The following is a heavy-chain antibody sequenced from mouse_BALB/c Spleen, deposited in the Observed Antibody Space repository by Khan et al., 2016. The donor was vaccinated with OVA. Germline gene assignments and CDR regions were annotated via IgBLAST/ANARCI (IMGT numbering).Heavy chain of an antibody. V-gene: IGHV4-1*02. D-gene: IGHD2-14*01. CDR2: INPDSSTI. Sequence: EVQLQESGGGLVQPGGSLKLSCAASGFDFSRYWMSWVRQAPGKGLEWIGEINPDSSTINYTPSLKDKFIISRDNAKNTLYLQMSKVRSEDTALYYCARLYRYEGRAWFAYWGQGTLVTVSA. CDR1: GFDFSRYW. CDR3: ARLYRYEGRAWFAY. J-gene: IGHJ3*01.